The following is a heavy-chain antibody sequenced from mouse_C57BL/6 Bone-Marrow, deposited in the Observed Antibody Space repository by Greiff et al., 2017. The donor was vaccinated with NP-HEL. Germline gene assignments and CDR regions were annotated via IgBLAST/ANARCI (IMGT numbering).Heavy chain of an antibody. CDR2: IRNKANGYTT. V-gene: IGHV7-3*01. D-gene: IGHD2-4*01. CDR1: GFTFTDYY. CDR3: ARSVYYDYADDPFYAMDY. Sequence: EVKVEESGGGLVQPGGSLSLSCAASGFTFTDYYMSWVRQPPGKALEWLGFIRNKANGYTTEYSASVKGRFTISRDNSQSILYLQMNALGAEDSATYYYARSVYYDYADDPFYAMDYWGQGTSVTVSS. J-gene: IGHJ4*01.